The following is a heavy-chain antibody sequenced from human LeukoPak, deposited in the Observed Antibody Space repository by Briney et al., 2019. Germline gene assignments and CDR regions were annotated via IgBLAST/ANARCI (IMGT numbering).Heavy chain of an antibody. J-gene: IGHJ4*02. CDR3: AKDGGNYYVDY. CDR1: GFTFSIYG. CDR2: IRYDGSTK. V-gene: IGHV3-30*02. Sequence: GGSLRLSCAASGFTFSIYGMHWVRQAPGEGLEWVAFIRYDGSTKYLADSVKGRFTISRDNSKNTLYLQMNSLRPEDTAVYYCAKDGGNYYVDYWGQGTLVTVSS. D-gene: IGHD1-26*01.